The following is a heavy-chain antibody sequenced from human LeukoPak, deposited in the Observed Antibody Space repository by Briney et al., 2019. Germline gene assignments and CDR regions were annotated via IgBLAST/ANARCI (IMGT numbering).Heavy chain of an antibody. CDR2: ISWNSGSI. CDR3: AKGAGAGDYYYYGMDV. CDR1: GFTFDDYA. J-gene: IGHJ6*02. D-gene: IGHD3-10*01. V-gene: IGHV3-9*01. Sequence: GGSLRLSCAASGFTFDDYAMHWVRQAPGKGLEWVSGISWNSGSIGYADSVKGRFTISRDNAKNSLYLQIDSLRAEDTALYYCAKGAGAGDYYYYGMDVWGQGTTVTVSS.